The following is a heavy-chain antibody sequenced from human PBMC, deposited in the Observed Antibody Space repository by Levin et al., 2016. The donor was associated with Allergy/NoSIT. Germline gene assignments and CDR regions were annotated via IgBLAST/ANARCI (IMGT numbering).Heavy chain of an antibody. Sequence: GGSLRLSCAASGFTFSSYAMSWVRQAPGKGLEWVSAISGSGGSTYYADSVKGRFTISRDNSKNTLYLQMNSLRAEDTAVYYCAKGIYCSSTSCYGRIDGMDVWGQGTTVTVSS. CDR2: ISGSGGST. D-gene: IGHD2-2*01. CDR3: AKGIYCSSTSCYGRIDGMDV. CDR1: GFTFSSYA. V-gene: IGHV3-23*01. J-gene: IGHJ6*02.